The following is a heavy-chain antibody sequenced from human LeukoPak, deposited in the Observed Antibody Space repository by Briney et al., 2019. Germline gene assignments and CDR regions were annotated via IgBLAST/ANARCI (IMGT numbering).Heavy chain of an antibody. D-gene: IGHD2-2*01. CDR3: ARGGVVVPAPAYYGMDV. V-gene: IGHV1-3*01. Sequence: ASVNVSCKASGYTFTSYAMHWVRQAPGQRLEWMGWINAGNGNTKYSQKFQGRVTITRDTSASTAYMELSSLRSEDTAVYYCARGGVVVPAPAYYGMDVWGQGTTVTVSS. J-gene: IGHJ6*02. CDR2: INAGNGNT. CDR1: GYTFTSYA.